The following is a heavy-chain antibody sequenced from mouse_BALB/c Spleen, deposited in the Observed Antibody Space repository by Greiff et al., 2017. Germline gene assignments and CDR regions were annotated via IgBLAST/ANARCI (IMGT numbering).Heavy chain of an antibody. CDR3: ARNSDYEGYFDY. J-gene: IGHJ2*01. CDR1: GFTFSSFG. Sequence: DVKLVESGGGLVQPGGSRKLSCAASGFTFSSFGMHWVRQAPEKGLEWVAYISSGSSTIYYADTVKGRFTISRDNPKNTLFLQMTSLRSEDTAMYYCARNSDYEGYFDYWGQGTTLTVSS. CDR2: ISSGSSTI. V-gene: IGHV5-17*02. D-gene: IGHD2-4*01.